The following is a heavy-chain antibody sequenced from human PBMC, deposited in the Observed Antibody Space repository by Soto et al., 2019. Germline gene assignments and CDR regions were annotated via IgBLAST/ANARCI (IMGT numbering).Heavy chain of an antibody. CDR1: GGSVNGYY. J-gene: IGHJ5*02. D-gene: IGHD3-3*01. CDR3: ATRITVFVLLIPPFDP. Sequence: QVHLQQWGAGLLKPSETLSLTCAVYGGSVNGYYWNWIRQPPGKGLEWIGEINHTGGTHYNPSLKSRVTMSVDTSKNQFSLRLSSVAAADTAIYYCATRITVFVLLIPPFDPWGKGTQVTVSS. CDR2: INHTGGT. V-gene: IGHV4-34*02.